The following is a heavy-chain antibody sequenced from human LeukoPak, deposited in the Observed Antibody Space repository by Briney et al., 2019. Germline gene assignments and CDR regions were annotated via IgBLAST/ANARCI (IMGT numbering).Heavy chain of an antibody. V-gene: IGHV4-59*12. J-gene: IGHJ4*02. D-gene: IGHD6-19*01. CDR2: IYYSGST. CDR3: ARGQGLSSDWLNFDY. Sequence: SETLSLTCTVSGGSISSYYWSWIRQPPGKGLEWIGYIYYSGSTNYNPSLKSRVTISLDTSKNQFSLKLDSVTAADTAVYYCARGQGLSSDWLNFDYWGQGALVTVSS. CDR1: GGSISSYY.